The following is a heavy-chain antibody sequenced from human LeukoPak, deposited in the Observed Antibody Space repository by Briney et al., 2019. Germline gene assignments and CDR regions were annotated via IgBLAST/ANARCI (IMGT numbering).Heavy chain of an antibody. CDR1: GGSISSYY. CDR3: AGYTIVRGVRDAFDI. D-gene: IGHD3-10*01. J-gene: IGHJ3*02. V-gene: IGHV4-59*01. CDR2: IYYSGST. Sequence: KPSETLSLTCTVSGGSISSYYWSWIRQPPGKGLEWIGYIYYSGSTNYNPSLKSRVTISVDTSKNQFSLKLSSVTAADTAVYYCAGYTIVRGVRDAFDIWGQGTMVTVSS.